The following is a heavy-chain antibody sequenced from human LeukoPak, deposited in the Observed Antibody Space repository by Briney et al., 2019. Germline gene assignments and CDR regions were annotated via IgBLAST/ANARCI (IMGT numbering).Heavy chain of an antibody. CDR2: ISSSSSTI. J-gene: IGHJ3*02. Sequence: GRSLRLSCAASGFTFSSYSMNWVRQAPGKGLEWVSYISSSSSTIYYADSVKGRFTISRDNAKNSLYLQMNSLRAEDTAVYYCARGFGAFDIWGQGTMVTVSS. CDR1: GFTFSSYS. CDR3: ARGFGAFDI. D-gene: IGHD3-3*01. V-gene: IGHV3-48*01.